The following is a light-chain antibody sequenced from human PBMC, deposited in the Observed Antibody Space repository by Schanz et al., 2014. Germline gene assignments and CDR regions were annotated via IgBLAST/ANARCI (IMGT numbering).Light chain of an antibody. CDR2: RDN. J-gene: IGLJ1*01. CDR1: SSDIGRNY. Sequence: QSVLTQPPSASGTPGQTVTISCSGSSSDIGRNYVFWFQQLPGRAPKRLIYRDNQRSSGISDRLSASKSGTSASLAISGLRSEDEADYYCAAWDNSLNGYVFGTGTKLTVL. V-gene: IGLV1-47*01. CDR3: AAWDNSLNGYV.